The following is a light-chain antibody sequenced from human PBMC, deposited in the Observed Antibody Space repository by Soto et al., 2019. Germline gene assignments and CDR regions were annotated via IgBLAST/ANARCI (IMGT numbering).Light chain of an antibody. J-gene: IGKJ1*01. CDR2: GAS. CDR1: QSITNNY. V-gene: IGKV3-20*01. CDR3: QHYGSSPRT. Sequence: EIGLTQSPATLSFSPGERATLSCRASQSITNNYLAWYQQKAGQVPRLLLYGASTRPTGIPDRFSGSGSGTDFTLTITRLEPDDFAVYDCQHYGSSPRTFGQGTKV.